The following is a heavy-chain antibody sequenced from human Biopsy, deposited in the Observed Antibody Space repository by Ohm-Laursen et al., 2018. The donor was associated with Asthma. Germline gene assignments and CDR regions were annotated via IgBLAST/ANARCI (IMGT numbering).Heavy chain of an antibody. CDR1: GGYMRSGNYY. V-gene: IGHV4-39*01. Sequence: SDTLSLTCSLPSGSGGYMRSGNYYWGWIRQPPGKGLEWIGSIYYSGTTYYTPSLESRVTVSADTSKNQFSQKLTSVTAADTAVYYCVRGSSSWHHGPFHYYYGLDVWGQGTTATVSS. CDR3: VRGSSSWHHGPFHYYYGLDV. D-gene: IGHD6-13*01. CDR2: IYYSGTT. J-gene: IGHJ6*02.